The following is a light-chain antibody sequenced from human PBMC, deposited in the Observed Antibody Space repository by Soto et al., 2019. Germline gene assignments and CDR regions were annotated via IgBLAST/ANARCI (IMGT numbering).Light chain of an antibody. CDR2: GAS. CDR1: QSVRSN. V-gene: IGKV3-15*01. J-gene: IGKJ1*01. Sequence: EIVMTQSPATLSVSPGERATLSCRASQSVRSNLAWYQQKPGQAPRLLIYGASTRATGIPARFSGSGSGTEFTLTISSLQSEDFAVYYWQQYNNWWTFGQGTKVEIQ. CDR3: QQYNNWWT.